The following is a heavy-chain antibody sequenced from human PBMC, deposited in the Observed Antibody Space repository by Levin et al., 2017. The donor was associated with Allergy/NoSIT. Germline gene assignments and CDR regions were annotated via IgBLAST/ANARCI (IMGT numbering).Heavy chain of an antibody. Sequence: PGGSLRLSCAASGFTFSSYAMSWVRQAPGKGLEWISAISGSGGRTHYADSVKGRFSISRDNSKNTLYLQMNSLRAEDTAVYYCAKDIVNIIYYVSGGAYDMWGQGTMVTVS. CDR1: GFTFSSYA. D-gene: IGHD3-10*01. CDR3: AKDIVNIIYYVSGGAYDM. CDR2: ISGSGGRT. J-gene: IGHJ3*02. V-gene: IGHV3-23*01.